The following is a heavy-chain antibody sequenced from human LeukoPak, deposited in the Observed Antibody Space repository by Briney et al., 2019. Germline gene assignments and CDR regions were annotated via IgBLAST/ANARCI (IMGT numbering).Heavy chain of an antibody. Sequence: PGGSLRLSCAASGFSFSYHGMSWVRPAPGKGLEWLSGVSPLGGGIYYADSVKGRFTLSRDNAQNSLYLQMNSLRAEDTAVYYCAELGITMIGGVWGKGTTVTISS. J-gene: IGHJ6*04. CDR3: AELGITMIGGV. V-gene: IGHV3-21*01. D-gene: IGHD3-10*02. CDR1: GFSFSYHG. CDR2: VSPLGGGI.